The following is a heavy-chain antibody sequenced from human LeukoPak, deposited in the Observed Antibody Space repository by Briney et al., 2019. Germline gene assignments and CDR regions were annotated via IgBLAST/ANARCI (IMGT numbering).Heavy chain of an antibody. D-gene: IGHD3-10*01. V-gene: IGHV4-59*01. CDR3: ARSSYYYGADAFDI. J-gene: IGHJ3*02. Sequence: SETLSLTCTVSGGSINSYYWSWIRQPPGKGLEWIGYVYYSGSTNYNPSLKSRVTISLDTSKNQFSLKLNSVTAADTAVYYCARSSYYYGADAFDIWGQGTMVTVSS. CDR1: GGSINSYY. CDR2: VYYSGST.